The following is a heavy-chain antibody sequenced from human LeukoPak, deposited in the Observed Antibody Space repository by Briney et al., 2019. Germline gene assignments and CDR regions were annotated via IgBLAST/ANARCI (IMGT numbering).Heavy chain of an antibody. CDR1: GGSISSCY. CDR2: IYTSGST. Sequence: SETLSLTCTVSGGSISSCYWSWIRQPAGKGLEWIGRIYTSGSTNYNPSLKSRVTMSVDTSKNQFSLKLSSVTAADTAVYYCAREIPHCSGGSCHWGFDYWGQGTLVTVSS. J-gene: IGHJ4*02. V-gene: IGHV4-4*07. D-gene: IGHD2-15*01. CDR3: AREIPHCSGGSCHWGFDY.